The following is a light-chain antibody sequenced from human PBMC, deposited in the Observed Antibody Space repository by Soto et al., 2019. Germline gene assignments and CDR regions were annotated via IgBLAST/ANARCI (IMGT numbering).Light chain of an antibody. V-gene: IGKV1-27*01. CDR3: HKYSSSPRT. CDR2: AAS. CDR1: QSVNSF. J-gene: IGKJ1*01. Sequence: DIEMTQSPCSLSVSIGDRATISCRASQSVNSFLAWYQQRPGKVPRLLIYAASSLHSGVPARFRGSGSGTDFTLAISSLEPEDAAVYYCHKYSSSPRTFGQGTKVDIK.